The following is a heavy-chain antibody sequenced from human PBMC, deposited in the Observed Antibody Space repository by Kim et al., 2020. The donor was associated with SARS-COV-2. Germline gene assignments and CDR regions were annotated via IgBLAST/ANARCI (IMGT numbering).Heavy chain of an antibody. V-gene: IGHV4-39*07. CDR3: AGDSRLLWFGELFADYYYGMDV. CDR2: IYYSGST. CDR1: GGSISSSSYY. D-gene: IGHD3-10*01. J-gene: IGHJ6*02. Sequence: SETLSLTCTVSGGSISSSSYYWGWIRQPPGKGLEWIGSIYYSGSTYYNPSLKSRVTISVDTSKNQFSLKLSSVTAADTAVYYCAGDSRLLWFGELFADYYYGMDVWGQGTTVTVSS.